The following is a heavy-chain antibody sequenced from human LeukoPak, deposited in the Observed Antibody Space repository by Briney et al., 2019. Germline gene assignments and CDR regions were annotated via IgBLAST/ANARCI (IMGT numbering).Heavy chain of an antibody. CDR1: GFTFSSYW. CDR3: ARGEIYNTGWYPLDY. J-gene: IGHJ4*02. V-gene: IGHV3-74*01. Sequence: GGSLRLSCAASGFTFSSYWMHWVRQAPGKGLVWVSHINPDGSGTSYADSARGRFTISRDNAKNMLYLQMNSLRADDTAVYFCARGEIYNTGWYPLDYWGQGALVTVSS. CDR2: INPDGSGT. D-gene: IGHD6-19*01.